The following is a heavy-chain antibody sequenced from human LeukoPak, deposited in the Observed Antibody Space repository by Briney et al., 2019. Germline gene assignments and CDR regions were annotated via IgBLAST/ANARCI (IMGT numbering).Heavy chain of an antibody. V-gene: IGHV4-34*01. CDR2: INHSGST. CDR1: GGSFSGYY. J-gene: IGHJ4*02. D-gene: IGHD5-24*01. CDR3: ARAPGDGYNPN. Sequence: KPSETLSLTCAVYGGSFSGYYWSWIRQPPGKGLEWIGEINHSGSTNYNPSLKSRVTISVDTSKNQFSLKLSSVTAADTAVYYCARAPGDGYNPNWGQGTLVTVSS.